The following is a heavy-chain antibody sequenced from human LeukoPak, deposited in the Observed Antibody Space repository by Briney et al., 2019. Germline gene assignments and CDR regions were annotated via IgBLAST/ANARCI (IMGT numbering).Heavy chain of an antibody. Sequence: SETLSLTCTVSGYSISSGYYWGWIRQPPGKGLEWIGSIYHSGSTYYNPSLKSRVTISVDTSKNQFSLKLSSVTAADTAVYYCARVSATNSVFDYWCQGTQVTVSS. CDR1: GYSISSGYY. J-gene: IGHJ4*02. D-gene: IGHD2-8*01. CDR3: ARVSATNSVFDY. CDR2: IYHSGST. V-gene: IGHV4-38-2*02.